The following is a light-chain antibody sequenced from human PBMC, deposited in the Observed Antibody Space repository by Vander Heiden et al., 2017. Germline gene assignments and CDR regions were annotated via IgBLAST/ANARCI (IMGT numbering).Light chain of an antibody. CDR2: LGS. J-gene: IGKJ4*01. CDR1: QSLLHSNGYNY. Sequence: DAGMTQSPLSLPVTPGEPASIPCRSSQSLLHSNGYNYLDWYLQKPGQSPQLLIYLGSNRASGVPDRFSGSGSGTDFTLKISRVEAEDVGVYYCRQALQTPGTFGGGTKVEIK. CDR3: RQALQTPGT. V-gene: IGKV2-28*01.